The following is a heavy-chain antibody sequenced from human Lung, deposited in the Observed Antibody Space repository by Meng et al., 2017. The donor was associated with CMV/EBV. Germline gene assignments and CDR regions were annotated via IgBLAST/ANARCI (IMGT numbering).Heavy chain of an antibody. CDR3: ARGSSSSWYEGSYYFDY. V-gene: IGHV3-21*01. CDR2: ISSSSSYI. Sequence: GEXXKISCAASGFTVSSNYMNWVRQAPGKGLEWVSSISSSSSYIYYADSVKGRFTISRDNAKNSLYLQMNSLRAEDTAVYYCARGSSSSWYEGSYYFDYWGQGXLVTVSS. J-gene: IGHJ4*02. D-gene: IGHD6-13*01. CDR1: GFTVSSNY.